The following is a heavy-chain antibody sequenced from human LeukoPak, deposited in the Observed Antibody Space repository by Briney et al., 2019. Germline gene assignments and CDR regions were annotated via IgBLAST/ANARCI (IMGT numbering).Heavy chain of an antibody. Sequence: GGSLRLSCAASGFTFSSYWMSWVRQAPGKGLEWVANIEQDGSEKYYVDSVKGRFTISRDNAKNSLYLQMNSLRAEDTAVYYCARVSSXSWXXXDYXYYGMDVWGQGTTVTV. CDR3: ARVSSXSWXXXDYXYYGMDV. D-gene: IGHD6-13*01. CDR1: GFTFSSYW. J-gene: IGHJ6*02. CDR2: IEQDGSEK. V-gene: IGHV3-7*01.